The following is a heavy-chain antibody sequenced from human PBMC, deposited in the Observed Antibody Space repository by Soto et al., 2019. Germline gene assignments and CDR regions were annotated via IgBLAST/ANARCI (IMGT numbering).Heavy chain of an antibody. Sequence: GGSLRLSCAASGFTFSIYGMSWVRQPPGKGLEWVSGITGSGGGTYYADSVKGRFTISRDNSKNTLYLQMNSLRAEDTAVYYCAKDDPYRIISDYWDRGTLVTVSS. CDR3: AKDDPYRIISDY. J-gene: IGHJ4*02. CDR2: ITGSGGGT. V-gene: IGHV3-23*01. D-gene: IGHD3-10*01. CDR1: GFTFSIYG.